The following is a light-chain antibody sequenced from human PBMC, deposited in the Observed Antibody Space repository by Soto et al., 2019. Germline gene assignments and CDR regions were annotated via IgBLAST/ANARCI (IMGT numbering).Light chain of an antibody. Sequence: DLQMTQFPSSLSASVGDRVTITCRASQDIRTFLAWYQQRPAQVPKLLIHAASTLQSGVPSRFSGSGSGTDFTLIISSLQPEDVATYYCQKYNIAPWTFGHGTRVEI. CDR3: QKYNIAPWT. V-gene: IGKV1-27*01. J-gene: IGKJ1*01. CDR2: AAS. CDR1: QDIRTF.